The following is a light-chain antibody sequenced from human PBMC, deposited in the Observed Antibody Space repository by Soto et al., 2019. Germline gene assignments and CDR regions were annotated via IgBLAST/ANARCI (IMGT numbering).Light chain of an antibody. Sequence: DIPLTQSPSTLSASVGDRVTITCRASQRIATWLAWYQHQPGSDPKLLIYGASTLQSGVPSRSSGSGSGAEFTLTIDNLQPDDFATYYCQQYQSYWTFGQGTKVDI. J-gene: IGKJ1*01. V-gene: IGKV1-5*01. CDR3: QQYQSYWT. CDR2: GAS. CDR1: QRIATW.